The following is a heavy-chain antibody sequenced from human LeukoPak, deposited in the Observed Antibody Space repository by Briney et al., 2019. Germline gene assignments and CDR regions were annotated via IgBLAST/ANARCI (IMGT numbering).Heavy chain of an antibody. J-gene: IGHJ4*02. CDR2: IYYSGST. CDR3: ARYPESVDTAMVHFDY. Sequence: SETLSLTCTVSGGSISSYYWSWIRQPPGKGLEWIGYIYYSGSTNYNPSLKSRVTISVDTSKNQFSLKLSSVTAADTAVYYCARYPESVDTAMVHFDYWGQGTLVTVSS. D-gene: IGHD5-18*01. CDR1: GGSISSYY. V-gene: IGHV4-59*08.